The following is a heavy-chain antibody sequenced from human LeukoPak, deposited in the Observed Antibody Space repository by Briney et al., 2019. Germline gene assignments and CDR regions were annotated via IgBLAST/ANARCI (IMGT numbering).Heavy chain of an antibody. CDR3: ARRWIFDL. Sequence: PSETLSLTCTVSGGSISSSSYYWGWIRQPPGKGLEWIGSIYYSGSTYYNPSLKSRVTISVDTSKNQFSLKLSSVTAADTAVYCCARRWIFDLWGRGTLVTVSS. CDR2: IYYSGST. CDR1: GGSISSSSYY. D-gene: IGHD2-2*03. J-gene: IGHJ2*01. V-gene: IGHV4-39*01.